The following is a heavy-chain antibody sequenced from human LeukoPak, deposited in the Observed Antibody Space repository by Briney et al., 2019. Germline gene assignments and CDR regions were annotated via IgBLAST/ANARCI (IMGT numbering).Heavy chain of an antibody. CDR2: IRQDGSDK. J-gene: IGHJ4*02. V-gene: IGHV3-7*01. CDR3: ARDETPTNSYDSYDF. D-gene: IGHD3-3*01. CDR1: GFTFSSYW. Sequence: GGSLRLSCAASGFTFSSYWMSWVRQAPGKGLEWVANIRQDGSDKYDVDSVKGRFSISRDNAKNSLYLQMNSLRAEDTAVYYCARDETPTNSYDSYDFWGQGTLVTVST.